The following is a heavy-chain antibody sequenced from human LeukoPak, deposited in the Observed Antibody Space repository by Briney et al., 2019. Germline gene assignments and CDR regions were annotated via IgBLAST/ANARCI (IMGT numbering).Heavy chain of an antibody. CDR3: ARGGVVPAAIPLDY. Sequence: GGSLRLSCAASGFTFSSYAMSWVRQAPGKGLEWVSAISGSGGSTYYADSVKGRFTISRDNSMDTMYLQMNSLRAEDTAVYYCARGGVVPAAIPLDYWGQGTLVTVSS. V-gene: IGHV3-23*01. J-gene: IGHJ4*02. D-gene: IGHD2-2*01. CDR2: ISGSGGST. CDR1: GFTFSSYA.